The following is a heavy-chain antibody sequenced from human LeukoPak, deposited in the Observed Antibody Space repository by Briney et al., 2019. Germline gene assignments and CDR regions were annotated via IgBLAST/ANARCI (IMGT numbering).Heavy chain of an antibody. V-gene: IGHV3-7*01. J-gene: IGHJ4*02. D-gene: IGHD4-23*01. CDR1: GFTFSSYW. Sequence: GGSLRLSCADSGFTFSSYWISWVRQAPGKGLEWVTNINQDGSEKYYVDSVRGRFTISRDNAKNSLYLQMDSLRAEDTAVYYCAISSPVATVGYWGQGTLVTVSS. CDR3: AISSPVATVGY. CDR2: INQDGSEK.